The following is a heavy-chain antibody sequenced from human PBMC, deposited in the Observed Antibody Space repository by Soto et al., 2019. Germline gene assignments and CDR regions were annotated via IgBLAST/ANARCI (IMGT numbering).Heavy chain of an antibody. CDR1: GYTFTSYG. CDR2: ISAYNGNT. D-gene: IGHD3-10*01. V-gene: IGHV1-18*01. J-gene: IGHJ3*02. CDR3: ARWPKLLWFGGGPAFDI. Sequence: QVQLVQSGAEVKKPGASVKVSCKASGYTFTSYGISWVRQAPGQGLEWMGWISAYNGNTNYAQKLQGRVTMTTDTSTSTAYMELRSLRSDDTAVYYCARWPKLLWFGGGPAFDIWGQGTMVTVSS.